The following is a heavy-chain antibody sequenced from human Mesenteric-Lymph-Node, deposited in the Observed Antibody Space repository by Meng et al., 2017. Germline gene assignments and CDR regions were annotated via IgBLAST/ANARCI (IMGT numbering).Heavy chain of an antibody. D-gene: IGHD3-3*01. Sequence: DVELVECGGCLVHAGGSRGFSCSASGFAFSSYGMSWVRQAPGRGLEWVSFISDSGGSTYYADSVRGRFTIFRENSKNTLDLQMNSLRAEDTAVYYCAREIGSGYSDYWGQGTLVTVSS. V-gene: IGHV3-23*04. CDR2: ISDSGGST. CDR3: AREIGSGYSDY. CDR1: GFAFSSYG. J-gene: IGHJ4*02.